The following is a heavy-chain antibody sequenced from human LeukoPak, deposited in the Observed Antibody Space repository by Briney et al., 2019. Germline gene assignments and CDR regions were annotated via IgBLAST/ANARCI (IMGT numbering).Heavy chain of an antibody. D-gene: IGHD7-27*01. V-gene: IGHV1-2*02. J-gene: IGHJ3*02. Sequence: ASVKVSCKASGFTFTGYYMHWVRHAPGQGLEWMGWINPNSGDTNSAQNFQGRVTMTRDTSISTAYMELSRLRSDDTAVYYCARDRPDLSYWGTKIIHDAFDIWGEGTVVSVSS. CDR3: ARDRPDLSYWGTKIIHDAFDI. CDR1: GFTFTGYY. CDR2: INPNSGDT.